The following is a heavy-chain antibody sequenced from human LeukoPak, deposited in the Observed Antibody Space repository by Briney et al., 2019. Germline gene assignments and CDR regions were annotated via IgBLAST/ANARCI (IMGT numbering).Heavy chain of an antibody. CDR3: ARLAIHYYGSGSYIDY. J-gene: IGHJ4*02. Sequence: SETLSLTCAVYGGSFSGYYWSWIRQPPGKGLEWIGEINHSGSTNYNPSLKSRVTISVDTSKNQFSLKLSSVTAADTAVCYCARLAIHYYGSGSYIDYWGQGTLVTVSS. CDR2: INHSGST. CDR1: GGSFSGYY. D-gene: IGHD3-10*01. V-gene: IGHV4-34*01.